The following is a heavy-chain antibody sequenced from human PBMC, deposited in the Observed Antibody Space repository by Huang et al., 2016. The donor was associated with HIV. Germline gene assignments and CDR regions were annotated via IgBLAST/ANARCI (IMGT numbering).Heavy chain of an antibody. CDR3: ARAKDTWDAYDI. CDR2: ISNEGSNN. CDR1: GFPFNNHA. Sequence: QVQLVESGGGVVQPGRSLRLSCAASGFPFNNHAMHWVRQAPGNGLDWVAVISNEGSNNYYADSVKGRFTISRDSSKSTLFLHMTSLRTEDTAVYYCARAKDTWDAYDIWGQGTMVIVSS. V-gene: IGHV3-30-3*01. D-gene: IGHD5-18*01. J-gene: IGHJ3*02.